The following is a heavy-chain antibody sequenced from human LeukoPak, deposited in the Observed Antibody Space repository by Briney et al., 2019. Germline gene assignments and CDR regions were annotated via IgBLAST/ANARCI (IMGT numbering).Heavy chain of an antibody. D-gene: IGHD2-8*02. J-gene: IGHJ4*02. V-gene: IGHV3-30*15. CDR2: ISYEASNK. CDR1: GFTFGNHA. Sequence: ARTLRLSCAASGFTFGNHAMHWVRQAPGMGLEWVAVISYEASNKYYADSVKGRFTISRDNSKNMLYLQMSSLRAEDTAVYYCARDYLVGCTDTICYPIDYWGQGTLVTVSS. CDR3: ARDYLVGCTDTICYPIDY.